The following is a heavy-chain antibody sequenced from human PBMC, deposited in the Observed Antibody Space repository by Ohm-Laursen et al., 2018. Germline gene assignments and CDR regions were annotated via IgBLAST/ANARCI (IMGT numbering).Heavy chain of an antibody. CDR1: GGSMTSFY. D-gene: IGHD1-1*01. CDR2: IYYSGST. CDR3: ARIHPADTTRFDD. J-gene: IGHJ4*02. V-gene: IGHV4-59*08. Sequence: GTLSLTCTVSGGSMTSFYWSWIRQPPRKELEWIGYIYYSGSTNYNPSLKSRVTMSTDTSKNQYSLKLTSVTAADTAVYYCARIHPADTTRFDDWGRGTLVTVSS.